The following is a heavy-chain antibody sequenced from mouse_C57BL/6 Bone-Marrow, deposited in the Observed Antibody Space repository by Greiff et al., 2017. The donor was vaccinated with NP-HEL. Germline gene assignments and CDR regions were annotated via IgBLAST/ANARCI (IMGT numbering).Heavy chain of an antibody. CDR1: GYTFTSYW. Sequence: EVQLQQSGTVLARPGASVKMSCKTSGYTFTSYWMHWVKQRPGQGLEWIGAIYPGNSDTSYNQKFKGKAKLTAVTSASTAYMELSSLTNEDSAVYYCTRKRNYGNYLSWFAYWGQGTLVTVSA. V-gene: IGHV1-5*01. D-gene: IGHD2-1*01. J-gene: IGHJ3*01. CDR3: TRKRNYGNYLSWFAY. CDR2: IYPGNSDT.